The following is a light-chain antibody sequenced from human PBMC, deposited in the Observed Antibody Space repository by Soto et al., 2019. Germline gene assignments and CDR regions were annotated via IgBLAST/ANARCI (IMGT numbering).Light chain of an antibody. CDR2: GAS. Sequence: EIVMTQSPATLSVSPGERATLSCRASQSVSSNLAWYQQKPGQAPRLLIYGASTRATVIPARFSGSGSGTEFTLTISSLQSEDVAVYYCQQYNNCPYTFGQGTKLEIK. CDR3: QQYNNCPYT. V-gene: IGKV3-15*01. CDR1: QSVSSN. J-gene: IGKJ2*01.